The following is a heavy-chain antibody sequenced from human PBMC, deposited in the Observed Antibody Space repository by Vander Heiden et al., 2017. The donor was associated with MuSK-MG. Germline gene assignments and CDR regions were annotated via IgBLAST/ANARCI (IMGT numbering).Heavy chain of an antibody. CDR1: GGSFSGYY. D-gene: IGHD3-10*01. CDR3: ARGWLSYAFDI. CDR2: INHSGST. V-gene: IGHV4-34*01. J-gene: IGHJ3*02. Sequence: QVQLQQWGAGLLKPSETLSLTCAVYGGSFSGYYWSWIRQPPGKGLEWIGEINHSGSTNYNPSLKSRVTISVDTSKNQFSLKLSSVTAADTAVYYCARGWLSYAFDIWGQGTMVTVSS.